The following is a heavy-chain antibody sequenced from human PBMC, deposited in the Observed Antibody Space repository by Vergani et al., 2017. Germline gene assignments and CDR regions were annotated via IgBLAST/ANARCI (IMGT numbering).Heavy chain of an antibody. CDR2: ISSSSSYT. Sequence: QVQLVESGGGLVKPGGSLRLSCAASGFTFSDYYMSWIRQAPGKGLEWVSYISSSSSYTNYADSVKGRFTISRDNAKNSLYLQMNSLRAEDTAVYYGARDRGSYGSGSYYRDYWGQGTLVTVSS. CDR1: GFTFSDYY. CDR3: ARDRGSYGSGSYYRDY. D-gene: IGHD3-10*01. J-gene: IGHJ4*02. V-gene: IGHV3-11*05.